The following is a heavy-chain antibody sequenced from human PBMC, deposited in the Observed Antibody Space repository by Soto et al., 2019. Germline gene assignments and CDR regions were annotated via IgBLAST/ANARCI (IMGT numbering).Heavy chain of an antibody. J-gene: IGHJ5*02. CDR1: GGSINSSSYF. CDR3: ARHYSSGSRNWFDP. V-gene: IGHV4-39*01. CDR2: IYYSGST. Sequence: SETLSLTCSVSGGSINSSSYFWGWVRQPPGKGLEWIGSIYYSGSTYYNPSLRSRVTISVDTSKNQFSLKLSSVTAADTAVFYCARHYSSGSRNWFDPWGQGTLVTV. D-gene: IGHD6-19*01.